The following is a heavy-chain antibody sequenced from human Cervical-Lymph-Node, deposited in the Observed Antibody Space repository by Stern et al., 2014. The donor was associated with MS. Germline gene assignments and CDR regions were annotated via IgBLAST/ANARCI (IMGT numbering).Heavy chain of an antibody. V-gene: IGHV1-69*06. CDR1: GGTFSSYA. Sequence: VQLVQSGAEVKKPGSSVKVSCKASGGTFSSYAINWVRQAPGQGLEWMGGIIPIINSANYAQKFQGRDAITADKSTRTAYMELSRLRSEDTAVYYCASENQQRACNYYGMDVWGQGTTVTVSS. CDR3: ASENQQRACNYYGMDV. CDR2: IIPIINSA. J-gene: IGHJ6*02. D-gene: IGHD6-25*01.